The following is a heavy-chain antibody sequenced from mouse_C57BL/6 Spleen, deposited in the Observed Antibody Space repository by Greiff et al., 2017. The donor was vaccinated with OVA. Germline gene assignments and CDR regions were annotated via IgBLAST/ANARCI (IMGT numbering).Heavy chain of an antibody. J-gene: IGHJ2*01. CDR3: AIYPGYFDY. Sequence: VQGVESGPELVKPGASVKLSCKASGYTFTSYDINWVKQRPGQGLEWIGWIYPRDGSTKYNEKFKGKATLTVDTSSSTAYMELHSLTSEDSAVYFCAIYPGYFDYWGQGTTLTVSS. V-gene: IGHV1-85*01. CDR1: GYTFTSYD. CDR2: IYPRDGST.